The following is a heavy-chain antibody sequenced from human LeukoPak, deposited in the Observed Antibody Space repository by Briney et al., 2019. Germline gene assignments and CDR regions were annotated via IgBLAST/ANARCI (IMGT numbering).Heavy chain of an antibody. CDR1: GGSISSSSYY. CDR3: ARGSRDGYKDDPFDY. V-gene: IGHV4-39*07. D-gene: IGHD5-24*01. CDR2: IYYSGST. J-gene: IGHJ4*02. Sequence: SETLSLTCTVSGGSISSSSYYWGWIRQPPGKGLEWIGSIYYSGSTYYNPSLKSRVTISADTSKNLFSLKLSSVTAADTAVYYCARGSRDGYKDDPFDYWGQGTLVTVSS.